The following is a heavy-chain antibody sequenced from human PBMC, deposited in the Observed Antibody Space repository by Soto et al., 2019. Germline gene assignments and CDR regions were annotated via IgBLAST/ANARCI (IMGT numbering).Heavy chain of an antibody. CDR1: GFSLSTSGVG. V-gene: IGHV2-5*02. CDR2: IYWDDDK. J-gene: IGHJ5*02. CDR3: AHRSYYGSGSYYTHNWFDP. D-gene: IGHD3-10*01. Sequence: SGPTLVKPTQTLTLTCTFSGFSLSTSGVGVGWIRQPPGKALEWLALIYWDDDKRYSPSLKGRLTITKDTSKNQVVLTMTNMDPVDTATYYCAHRSYYGSGSYYTHNWFDPWGQGTLVTVSS.